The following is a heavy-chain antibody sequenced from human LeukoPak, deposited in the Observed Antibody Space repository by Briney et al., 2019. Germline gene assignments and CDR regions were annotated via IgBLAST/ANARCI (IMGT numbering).Heavy chain of an antibody. CDR3: ARLLSGMDV. D-gene: IGHD2-21*01. Sequence: SVKVSCKASGYTFTSYGISWVRQAPGQGLEWMGRIIPILGIANYAQKFQGRVTITADKSTSTAYMELSSLRSEDTAVYYCARLLSGMDVWGQGTTVTVSS. J-gene: IGHJ6*02. V-gene: IGHV1-69*04. CDR2: IIPILGIA. CDR1: GYTFTSYG.